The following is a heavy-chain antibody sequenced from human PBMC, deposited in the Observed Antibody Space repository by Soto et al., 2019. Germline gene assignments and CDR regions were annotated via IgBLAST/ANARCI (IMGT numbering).Heavy chain of an antibody. Sequence: ASVKVSCKASGGTFSSYAISWVRQAPGQGLEWMGGIIPIFGTANYAQKFQGRVTITADESTCTAYMELSSLRSEDTAVYYCARVPYYYDSSGYSLFDYWGQGXLVTVYS. D-gene: IGHD3-22*01. J-gene: IGHJ4*02. CDR1: GGTFSSYA. CDR3: ARVPYYYDSSGYSLFDY. V-gene: IGHV1-69*13. CDR2: IIPIFGTA.